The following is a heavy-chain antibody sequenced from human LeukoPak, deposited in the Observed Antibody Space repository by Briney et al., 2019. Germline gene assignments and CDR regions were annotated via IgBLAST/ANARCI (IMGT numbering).Heavy chain of an antibody. CDR1: GFTFSSSW. Sequence: HPGGSLRLSCAASGFTFSSSWMHWVRQAPGKGLVWVSRINSDGSSTNYADSVKGRFTISRDNAKNTLYLQMNSLRAEDTAVYYCASDGYNGWGLVYWGQGTLVTASS. CDR2: INSDGSST. CDR3: ASDGYNGWGLVY. V-gene: IGHV3-74*01. D-gene: IGHD5-24*01. J-gene: IGHJ4*02.